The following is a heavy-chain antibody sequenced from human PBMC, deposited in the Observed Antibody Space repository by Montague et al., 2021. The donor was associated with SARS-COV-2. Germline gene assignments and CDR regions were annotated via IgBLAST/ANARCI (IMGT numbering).Heavy chain of an antibody. CDR2: INHGGST. CDR1: GTSFSGYY. J-gene: IGHJ6*03. D-gene: IGHD3-10*01. V-gene: IGHV4-34*01. Sequence: SETLPLTCAVHGTSFSGYYWNWIRQPPGKGLEWIGEINHGGSTKYSPSLKSRLTISADTSKNQFSLKLTSVAAADTAVYYCARLRDGVVPSPILGVGPYYSYYYMDVWGGGATVTVSS. CDR3: ARLRDGVVPSPILGVGPYYSYYYMDV.